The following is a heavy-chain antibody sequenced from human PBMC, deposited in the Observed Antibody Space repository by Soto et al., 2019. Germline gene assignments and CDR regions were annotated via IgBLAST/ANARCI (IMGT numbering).Heavy chain of an antibody. V-gene: IGHV1-3*01. D-gene: IGHD3-3*01. CDR1: GYTFTSYA. CDR3: ARDLGFLECLPQGDLDY. J-gene: IGHJ4*02. Sequence: QVQLVQSGAEVKKPGASVMVSCKASGYTFTSYAMHWVRQAPGQRIEWMGWINAGNGNTKYSQKFQGRVTITRDTSASTAYMELSSLRSEDTAVYYCARDLGFLECLPQGDLDYWGQGTLVTVSS. CDR2: INAGNGNT.